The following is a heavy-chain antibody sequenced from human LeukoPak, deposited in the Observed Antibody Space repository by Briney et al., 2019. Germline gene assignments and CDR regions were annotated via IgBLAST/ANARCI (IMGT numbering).Heavy chain of an antibody. Sequence: GGSLRLSCAASGFTFSSYSMNWVRQAPGKGLEWVSSISSSSSYIYYADSVKGRFTISRDNGKNSLYLQMNSLRAEDTAVYYCARFRRDGYNYWGADYWGQGTLVTVSS. CDR1: GFTFSSYS. D-gene: IGHD5-24*01. J-gene: IGHJ4*02. CDR2: ISSSSSYI. V-gene: IGHV3-21*01. CDR3: ARFRRDGYNYWGADY.